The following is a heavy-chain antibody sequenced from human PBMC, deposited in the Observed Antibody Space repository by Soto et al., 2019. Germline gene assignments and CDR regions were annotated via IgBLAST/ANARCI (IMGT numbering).Heavy chain of an antibody. CDR2: ISAYNGNT. V-gene: IGHV1-18*01. CDR3: ARDLRYSSSWSWWFDP. D-gene: IGHD6-13*01. J-gene: IGHJ5*02. CDR1: GYTFTSYG. Sequence: ASVKVSCKASGYTFTSYGISWVRQAPGQGLEWMGWISAYNGNTNYAQKLQGRVTMTTDTSTSTAYMELRSLRSDDTAVYYCARDLRYSSSWSWWFDPWGQGTLVTVS.